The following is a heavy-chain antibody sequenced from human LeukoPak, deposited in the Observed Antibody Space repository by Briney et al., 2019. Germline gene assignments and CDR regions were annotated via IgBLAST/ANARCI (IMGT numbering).Heavy chain of an antibody. Sequence: GRSLRLSCAASGFTFSSYGMQWVRQAPGKGLEWVAVISYDGSKNYYGDSVKGRFNISRDNSKNTLYLRMNSLRAEDTAVYYCAKELSSARGYGMDVWGQGTTVTVSS. CDR3: AKELSSARGYGMDV. CDR1: GFTFSSYG. D-gene: IGHD3-22*01. V-gene: IGHV3-30*18. J-gene: IGHJ6*02. CDR2: ISYDGSKN.